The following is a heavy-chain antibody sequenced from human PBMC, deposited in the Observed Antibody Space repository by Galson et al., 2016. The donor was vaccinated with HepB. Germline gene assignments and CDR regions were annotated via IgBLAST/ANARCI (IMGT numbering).Heavy chain of an antibody. D-gene: IGHD3-22*01. CDR1: GFTFSSYA. CDR3: AKEAYFYDSGGYVDY. J-gene: IGHJ4*02. Sequence: SLRLSCAASGFTFSSYAMSWVRQTPGKGLEWVSAISGSSSNTYHADSVKGRFTISKDNSKNTLYMQMNSLRAEDTAVYYCAKEAYFYDSGGYVDYWGLGTPVSVS. CDR2: ISGSSSNT. V-gene: IGHV3-23*01.